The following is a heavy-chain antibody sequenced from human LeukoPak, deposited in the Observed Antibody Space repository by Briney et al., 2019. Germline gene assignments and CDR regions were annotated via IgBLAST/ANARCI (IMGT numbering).Heavy chain of an antibody. CDR2: ISGGGHNT. D-gene: IGHD6-19*01. CDR1: GFTFSSYA. Sequence: GGSLRLSCAASGFTFSSYALSWVRQAPGEGLEWVSVISGGGHNTYYADSVKGRFTISRDNSKNILYLHMSSLRAADTAVYYCIAGGWSTDAFEMWGQGTTVTVSS. V-gene: IGHV3-23*01. J-gene: IGHJ3*02. CDR3: IAGGWSTDAFEM.